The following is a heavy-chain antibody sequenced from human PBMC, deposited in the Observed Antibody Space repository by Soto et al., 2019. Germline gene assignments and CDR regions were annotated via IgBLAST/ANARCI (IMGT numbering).Heavy chain of an antibody. CDR3: ARGGYDYSNPFDY. D-gene: IGHD4-4*01. CDR2: INQDGSEK. J-gene: IGHJ4*02. CDR1: GFTFNRYW. Sequence: EVQLVESGGGLVQPGGSLRLSCAASGFTFNRYWMRWVRQAPGRGLEWRGNINQDGSEKHYVDSVKGRFTISRDNAKDSVYLHMNSLKAEETAMYDCARGGYDYSNPFDYCGQGTLVTVCS. V-gene: IGHV3-7*04.